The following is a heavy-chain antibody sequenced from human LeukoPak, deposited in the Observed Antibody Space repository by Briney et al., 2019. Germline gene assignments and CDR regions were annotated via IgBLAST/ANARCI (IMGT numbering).Heavy chain of an antibody. CDR1: GGSISNYY. CDR3: AREEYCGGDCYSGFDY. V-gene: IGHV4-59*01. CDR2: IYYIGST. D-gene: IGHD2-21*02. Sequence: SETLSLTCTVSGGSISNYYWSWIRQPPGKELEWIGYIYYIGSTNYNPSLKSRVTISIDTSKNQFSLKLSSVTAADTAVYYCAREEYCGGDCYSGFDYWGQGTLVTVSS. J-gene: IGHJ4*02.